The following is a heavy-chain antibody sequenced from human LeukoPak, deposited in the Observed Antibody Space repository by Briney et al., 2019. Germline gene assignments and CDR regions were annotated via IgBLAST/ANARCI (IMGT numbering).Heavy chain of an antibody. CDR3: ARDGGATMVRGVATYDS. Sequence: GGSLRLSCAASGFTVSSNYMSWVRQAPGKGLEWVSVIYSGGSTYYADSVKGRFTISRDNSKNTLYLQMNSLRAEDTAVYYCARDGGATMVRGVATYDSWGQGTLVTVSS. CDR1: GFTVSSNY. CDR2: IYSGGST. J-gene: IGHJ4*02. D-gene: IGHD3-10*01. V-gene: IGHV3-53*01.